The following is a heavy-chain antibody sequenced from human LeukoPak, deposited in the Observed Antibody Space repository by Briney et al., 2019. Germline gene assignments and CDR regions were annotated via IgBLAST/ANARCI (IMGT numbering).Heavy chain of an antibody. J-gene: IGHJ6*03. CDR3: ARVGVRRNYYYYYYMDV. CDR2: IYYSGST. D-gene: IGHD3-3*01. Sequence: SETLSLTCIVSGGSVNSNTYYWGWIRQPPGKGLEWIGYIYYSGSTNYNPSLKSRVTISVDTSKNQFSLKLSSVTAADTAVYYCARVGVRRNYYYYYYMDVWGKGTTVTVSS. CDR1: GGSVNSNTYY. V-gene: IGHV4-61*01.